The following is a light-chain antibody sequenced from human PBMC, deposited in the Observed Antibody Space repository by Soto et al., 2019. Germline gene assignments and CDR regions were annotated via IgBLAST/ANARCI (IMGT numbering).Light chain of an antibody. CDR3: QQYSNWTS. V-gene: IGKV3-15*01. CDR1: QSVNSN. J-gene: IGKJ3*01. CDR2: GAS. Sequence: EIVMTQCPATLSVSPGERATLSCRASQSVNSNLAWYQQKPGQAPRLLIYGASTRATGIPARFSGSGSGTEFTLTISSLQSEDFAIYYCQQYSNWTSFGPGTKWIS.